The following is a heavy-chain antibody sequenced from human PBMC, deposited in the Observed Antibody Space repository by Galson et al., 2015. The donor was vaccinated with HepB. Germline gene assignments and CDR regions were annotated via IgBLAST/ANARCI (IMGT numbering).Heavy chain of an antibody. CDR2: IKQDGSEK. V-gene: IGHV3-7*03. D-gene: IGHD6-19*01. Sequence: SLRLSCAASGFTFNNFWMSWVRQAPGKGLEWVANIKQDGSEKYYVDSVKGRFTISRDNAKNSLYLQMNSLRAEDTAVYFCARWAGPPFYYFDYWGQGTLVTVSS. J-gene: IGHJ4*02. CDR3: ARWAGPPFYYFDY. CDR1: GFTFNNFW.